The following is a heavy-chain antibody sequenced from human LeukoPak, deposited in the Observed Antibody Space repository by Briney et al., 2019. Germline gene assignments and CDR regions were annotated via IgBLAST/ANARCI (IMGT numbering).Heavy chain of an antibody. V-gene: IGHV1-46*01. CDR1: GYSFTSYY. J-gene: IGHJ4*02. D-gene: IGHD2-21*01. CDR2: INPSGGTT. Sequence: GASVKVSCKASGYSFTSYYMHWVRRAPGQGLEWMGIINPSGGTTSYAQRFQDRVTMTRDTSTSTVYMELSSLRSEDTALYYCARDGEGPSTYCGGDWGQGTLVTVSS. CDR3: ARDGEGPSTYCGGD.